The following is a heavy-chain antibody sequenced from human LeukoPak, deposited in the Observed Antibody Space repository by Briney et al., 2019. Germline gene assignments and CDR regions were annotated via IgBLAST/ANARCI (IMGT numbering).Heavy chain of an antibody. J-gene: IGHJ3*02. CDR1: GLTVSTNY. CDR3: ARLRDAVAFDI. D-gene: IGHD5-24*01. V-gene: IGHV3-53*01. CDR2: IYSDART. Sequence: GGSLRLSCAASGLTVSTNYMTWVRQAPGRGLEWVSVIYSDARTFYADSVKGRFTISRDNSKNTLYLQMNSLRAEDTAVYYCARLRDAVAFDIWGQGTMVTVSS.